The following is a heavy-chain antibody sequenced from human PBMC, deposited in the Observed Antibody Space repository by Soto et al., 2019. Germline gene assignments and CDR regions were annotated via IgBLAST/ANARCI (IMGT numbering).Heavy chain of an antibody. CDR1: GYPVTAYY. CDR2: INPATGAA. Sequence: QLHLVQSGAVVKKPGASVTVSCSASGYPVTAYYMHWVRQAPGRGLEWMGGINPATGAAKYTQTFQGRVTMTRDTATSTVVMELGGLTSEDTAGFYLARGGGVGVAGSAAFDMWGQGTLVTVSS. D-gene: IGHD3-3*01. V-gene: IGHV1-2*02. CDR3: ARGGGVGVAGSAAFDM. J-gene: IGHJ3*02.